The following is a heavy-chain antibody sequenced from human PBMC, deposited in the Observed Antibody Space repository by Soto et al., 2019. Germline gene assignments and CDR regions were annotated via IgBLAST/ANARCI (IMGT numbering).Heavy chain of an antibody. J-gene: IGHJ4*02. V-gene: IGHV3-33*01. CDR3: ARAGGTTVTGLWHFDS. D-gene: IGHD4-17*01. CDR2: IRYDGTQK. Sequence: QVQLVESGGGVVQPGRSLRLSCEASGFTFNTYSMHWVRQPPGKGLEWLAAIRYDGTQKYYADSVKGRFIISRDKSKKTLYLEMNSLRAEDTAVYYWARAGGTTVTGLWHFDSWGQGTLVTVSS. CDR1: GFTFNTYS.